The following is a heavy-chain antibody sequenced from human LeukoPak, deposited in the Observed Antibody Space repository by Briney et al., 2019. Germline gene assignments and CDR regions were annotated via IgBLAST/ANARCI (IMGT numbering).Heavy chain of an antibody. J-gene: IGHJ4*02. CDR3: ARDPTDY. CDR1: GFTFSSYS. CDR2: IKQDGSEK. Sequence: GGSLRLSCAASGFTFSSYSVNWVRQAPGKGLEWVANIKQDGSEKYYVDSVKGRFTISRDNAKNSLYLQMNSLRAEDTAVYYCARDPTDYWGQGTLVTVSS. V-gene: IGHV3-7*01.